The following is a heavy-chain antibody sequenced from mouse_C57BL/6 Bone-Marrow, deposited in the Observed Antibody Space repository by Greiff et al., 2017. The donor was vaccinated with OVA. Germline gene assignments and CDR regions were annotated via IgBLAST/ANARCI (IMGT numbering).Heavy chain of an antibody. J-gene: IGHJ3*01. Sequence: VNLVESGPELVKPGASVKLSCKASGYTFTSYDINWVKQRPGQGLEWIGWIYPRDGSTKYNEKFKGKATLTVDTSSSTAYMELHSLTSEDSAVYFCARSVYYDYDGGFAYWGQGTLVTVSA. CDR3: ARSVYYDYDGGFAY. V-gene: IGHV1-85*01. CDR2: IYPRDGST. D-gene: IGHD2-4*01. CDR1: GYTFTSYD.